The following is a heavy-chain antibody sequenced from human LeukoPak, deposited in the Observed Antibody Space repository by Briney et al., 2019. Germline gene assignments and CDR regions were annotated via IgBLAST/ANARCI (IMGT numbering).Heavy chain of an antibody. J-gene: IGHJ4*02. CDR1: GGSFSGYY. V-gene: IGHV4-34*01. CDR3: ARHHHRYSSGWYGGFDY. CDR2: INHSGST. Sequence: SETLSLTCAVYGGSFSGYYWSWIRQPPGKGLEWIGEINHSGSTNYNPSLKSRVTISVDTSKNQFSLKLSSVTAADTAVYYCARHHHRYSSGWYGGFDYWGQGTLVTVSS. D-gene: IGHD6-19*01.